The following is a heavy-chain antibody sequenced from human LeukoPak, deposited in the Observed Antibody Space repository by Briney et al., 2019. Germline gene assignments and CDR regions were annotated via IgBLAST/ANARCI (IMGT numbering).Heavy chain of an antibody. CDR1: GGTFSSYA. CDR3: ARQITRITIFGVVIRYYGMDV. D-gene: IGHD3-3*01. J-gene: IGHJ6*02. CDR2: IIPIFGTA. V-gene: IGHV1-69*13. Sequence: SVKVSCKASGGTFSSYAISWVRQAPGQGLEWMGGIIPIFGTANYAQKFQGRVTITADESTSTAYMELSSLRSEDTAVYYCARQITRITIFGVVIRYYGMDVWGQGTTVTVSS.